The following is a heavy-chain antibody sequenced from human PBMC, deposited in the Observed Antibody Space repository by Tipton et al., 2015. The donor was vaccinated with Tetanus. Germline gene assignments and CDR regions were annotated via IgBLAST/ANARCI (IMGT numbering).Heavy chain of an antibody. CDR3: ARDRDGDYAAFDY. CDR1: GYTFTSFY. D-gene: IGHD4-17*01. V-gene: IGHV1-46*01. J-gene: IGHJ4*02. Sequence: QLVQSGAEVKMPGASVRVSCKASGYTFTSFYLHWVRQAPGQGLECMGIINPSGGDARYAQKFQGRITIIRDTSTTTVYMELSSLRSEDTAVYYCARDRDGDYAAFDYWGQGTLVTVSS. CDR2: INPSGGDA.